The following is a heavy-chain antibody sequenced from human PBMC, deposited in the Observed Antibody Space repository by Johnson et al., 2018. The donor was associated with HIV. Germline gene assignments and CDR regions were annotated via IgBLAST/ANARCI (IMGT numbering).Heavy chain of an antibody. CDR3: ARGLRSGIVVVYDAFDI. D-gene: IGHD3-22*01. Sequence: VQLVESGGGLVQPGGSLRLSCAASGFTFSSYAMHWVRQAPGKGLEWVSVIYSGGSTYYADSVKGRFTIYRDNSKNTRYLQMNSLRAEDTAVYYCARGLRSGIVVVYDAFDIWGQGTMVTVSS. CDR1: GFTFSSYA. CDR2: IYSGGST. V-gene: IGHV3-23*03. J-gene: IGHJ3*02.